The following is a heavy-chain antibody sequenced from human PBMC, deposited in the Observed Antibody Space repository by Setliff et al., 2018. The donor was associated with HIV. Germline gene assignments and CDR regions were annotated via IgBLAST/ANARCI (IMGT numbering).Heavy chain of an antibody. J-gene: IGHJ4*02. D-gene: IGHD1-26*01. CDR3: ARPVEMANREFDY. V-gene: IGHV4-39*01. CDR1: GGSISDSRYY. CDR2: IYYSGST. Sequence: PSETLSLTCTVSGGSISDSRYYWGWIRQPPGKGLEWLGNIYYSGSTYYNPSLKSRVTISVDTSKNQFSLKLSSVTAADTAVYYCARPVEMANREFDYWGQGTLVTVSS.